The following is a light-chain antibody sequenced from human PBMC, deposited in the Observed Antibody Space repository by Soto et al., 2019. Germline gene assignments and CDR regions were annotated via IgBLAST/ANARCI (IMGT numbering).Light chain of an antibody. CDR3: CSYAGRSTYV. J-gene: IGLJ1*01. CDR2: EGS. CDR1: SSVVGSYNL. Sequence: QSVLTQPASVSGSPGQSITISCTGASSVVGSYNLVSWYQQHPGKAPKLMIYEGSKRPPGVSNRFSGSKSGNTASLTISGLQAEDEADYYCCSYAGRSTYVLGTGTKVTVL. V-gene: IGLV2-23*01.